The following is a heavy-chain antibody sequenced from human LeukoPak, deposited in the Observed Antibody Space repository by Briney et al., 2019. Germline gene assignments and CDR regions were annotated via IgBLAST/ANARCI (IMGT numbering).Heavy chain of an antibody. CDR3: ARDLQYLRLYFDY. D-gene: IGHD4-11*01. Sequence: GGSLRLSCEGSGFTFSNYWMGWVRQAPGKGLQWVANIKTDGSEKYYVDSVKGRFTISRDNAKNSLYLQMNSLRAEDTAVYYCARDLQYLRLYFDYWGQGTLVTVSS. CDR1: GFTFSNYW. CDR2: IKTDGSEK. J-gene: IGHJ4*02. V-gene: IGHV3-7*01.